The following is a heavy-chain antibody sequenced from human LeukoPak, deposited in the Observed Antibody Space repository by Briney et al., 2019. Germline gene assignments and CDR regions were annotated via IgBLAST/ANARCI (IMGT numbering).Heavy chain of an antibody. D-gene: IGHD4-17*01. CDR3: ARDTGTTVTTYFDY. CDR1: GITFGSYG. CDR2: ISYDGSNQ. V-gene: IGHV3-30*03. J-gene: IGHJ4*02. Sequence: AGGSLRLSCAASGITFGSYGMHWVRQAPGKGLEWVAVISYDGSNQYYADSVKGRFTISRDNAKNSLYLQMNSLRAEDTAVYSCARDTGTTVTTYFDYWGQGTLVTVSS.